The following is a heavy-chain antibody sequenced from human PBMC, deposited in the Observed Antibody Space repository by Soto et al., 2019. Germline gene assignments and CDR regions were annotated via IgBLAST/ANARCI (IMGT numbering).Heavy chain of an antibody. Sequence: QVQLVQSGAEVKKPGSSVKVSCKASGGTFSSYAISWVRQAPGQGLEWMGGIIPIFGTANYAQKFQGRVTITADESTSTAYMALSSLRAEDTAVYYCARDRGYCSGGSCYSSAFDIWGQGTMVTVSS. CDR2: IIPIFGTA. J-gene: IGHJ3*02. CDR3: ARDRGYCSGGSCYSSAFDI. V-gene: IGHV1-69*12. D-gene: IGHD2-15*01. CDR1: GGTFSSYA.